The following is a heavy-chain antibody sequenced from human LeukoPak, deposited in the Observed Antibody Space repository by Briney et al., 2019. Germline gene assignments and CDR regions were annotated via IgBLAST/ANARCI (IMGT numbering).Heavy chain of an antibody. D-gene: IGHD2-2*02. CDR2: ISGSGGST. J-gene: IGHJ4*02. Sequence: GGSLRLSCAASGFTFSSYAMSWVRQAPGTGLEWVSAISGSGGSTYYADSVKGRFTISRDNSKNTLYLQMNSLRAEDTAVYYCAKSTAEYQLLYEDYWGQGTLVTVSS. CDR3: AKSTAEYQLLYEDY. V-gene: IGHV3-23*01. CDR1: GFTFSSYA.